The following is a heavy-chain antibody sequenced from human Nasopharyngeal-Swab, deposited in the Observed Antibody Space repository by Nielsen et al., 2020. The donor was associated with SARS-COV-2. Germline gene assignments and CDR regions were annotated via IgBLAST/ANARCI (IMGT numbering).Heavy chain of an antibody. J-gene: IGHJ4*02. Sequence: WIRQPPGKGLEWVSIIYSGGNTYYADSVKGRFTISRDNSKNTLFLQMNSLRAEDTAVYYCARESNGSGREDWGQGKRGTVSS. CDR2: IYSGGNT. CDR3: ARESNGSGRED. V-gene: IGHV3-66*01. D-gene: IGHD3-10*01.